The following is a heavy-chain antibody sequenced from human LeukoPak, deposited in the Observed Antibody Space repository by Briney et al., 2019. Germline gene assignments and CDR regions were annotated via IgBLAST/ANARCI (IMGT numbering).Heavy chain of an antibody. J-gene: IGHJ2*01. Sequence: SETLSLTCAVSNYSISRAYYWGWIRQPPGKGLEWIGSIHHSGTTYSNPSLKSRVVISLDTSKNQFSLRLSSVAAADTAVYYCARDANYGGTNKSLDLWGRGTLVTVSS. D-gene: IGHD4-23*01. CDR1: NYSISRAYY. V-gene: IGHV4-38-2*02. CDR3: ARDANYGGTNKSLDL. CDR2: IHHSGTT.